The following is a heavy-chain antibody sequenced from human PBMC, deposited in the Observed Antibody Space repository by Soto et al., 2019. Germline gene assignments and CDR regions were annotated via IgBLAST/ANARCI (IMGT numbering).Heavy chain of an antibody. CDR2: IYHSGST. D-gene: IGHD5-12*01. J-gene: IGHJ6*02. CDR1: GGSISSSNW. V-gene: IGHV4-4*02. CDR3: AGAPREGYSGYDSGLPPDMGGMDV. Sequence: QVQLQESGPGLVKPSGTLSLTCAVSGGSISSSNWWSWVRQPPGKGLEWIGEIYHSGSTNYNPSLKSLVNISVDNAKNQFSRKLSFVTAGDTAVYYCAGAPREGYSGYDSGLPPDMGGMDVWGQGTTVTVSS.